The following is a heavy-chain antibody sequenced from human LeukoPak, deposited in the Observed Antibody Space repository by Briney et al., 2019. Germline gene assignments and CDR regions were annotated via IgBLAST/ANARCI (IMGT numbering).Heavy chain of an antibody. CDR1: GFTVSSNY. CDR2: IYSGGST. D-gene: IGHD4-17*01. V-gene: IGHV3-53*01. J-gene: IGHJ4*02. Sequence: GGSLRLSCAASGFTVSSNYMSWVRQAPGKGLEWVSVIYSGGSTYYADSVKGRFTISRDNSKNTLYLQMNSLRAEDTAVYYCAREAGDYCENYFDYWGQGTLVTVSS. CDR3: AREAGDYCENYFDY.